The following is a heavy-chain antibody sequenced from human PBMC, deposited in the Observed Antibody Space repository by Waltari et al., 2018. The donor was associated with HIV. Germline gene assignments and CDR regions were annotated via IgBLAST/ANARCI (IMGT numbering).Heavy chain of an antibody. Sequence: QVQLQQWGAGLLKPSETLSLTCAVYGGSFSGYYWSWIRQPPGKGLEWIGEINHSGSTNYNPSLKSRVTISVDTSKNQFSLKLSSVTAADTAVYYCARGPKRIAARGSWFDPWGQGTLVTVSS. CDR2: INHSGST. V-gene: IGHV4-34*01. CDR3: ARGPKRIAARGSWFDP. J-gene: IGHJ5*02. CDR1: GGSFSGYY. D-gene: IGHD6-6*01.